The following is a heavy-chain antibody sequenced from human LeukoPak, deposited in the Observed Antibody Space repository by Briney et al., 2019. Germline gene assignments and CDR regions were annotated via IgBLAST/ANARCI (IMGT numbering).Heavy chain of an antibody. Sequence: TGGSLRLSCAASGFTFSGSAMHWVRQASGKGLEWVGRIRSKTNSYATAYAASVKGRFTISRDDSNNTAYLQMDSLNTGDTAVYYCIRYDFWSGYPAFGYWGQGTLVTVSS. CDR2: IRSKTNSYAT. CDR1: GFTFSGSA. J-gene: IGHJ4*02. CDR3: IRYDFWSGYPAFGY. V-gene: IGHV3-73*01. D-gene: IGHD3-3*01.